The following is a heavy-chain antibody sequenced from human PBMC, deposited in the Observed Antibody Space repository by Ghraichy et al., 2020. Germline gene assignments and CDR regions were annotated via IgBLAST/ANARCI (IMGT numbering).Heavy chain of an antibody. J-gene: IGHJ5*02. Sequence: GGSLRLSCAASGFTFSSYSMNWVRQAPGKGLEWVSSISSSSSYIYYADSVKGRFTISRDNAKNSLYLQMNSLRAEDTAVYYCAREAVAATGWFDPWGQGTLVTVSS. CDR3: AREAVAATGWFDP. CDR1: GFTFSSYS. V-gene: IGHV3-21*01. CDR2: ISSSSSYI. D-gene: IGHD6-19*01.